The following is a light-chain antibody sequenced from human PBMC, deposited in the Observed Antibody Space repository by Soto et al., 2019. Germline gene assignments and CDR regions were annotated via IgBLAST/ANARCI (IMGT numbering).Light chain of an antibody. Sequence: EVVLTQSPGTLSLSPGERATLSCRASHTIVSSYLAWYQQKPGQAPRLLLYGASNRATGIPDRFSGSGSGTDFTLTISRVEPEDFAVYYCQQYAGSPRTFGQGTTVEIK. CDR1: HTIVSSY. V-gene: IGKV3-20*01. CDR2: GAS. CDR3: QQYAGSPRT. J-gene: IGKJ1*01.